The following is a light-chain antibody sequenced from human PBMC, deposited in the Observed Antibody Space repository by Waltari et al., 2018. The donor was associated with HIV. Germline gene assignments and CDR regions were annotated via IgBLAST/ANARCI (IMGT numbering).Light chain of an antibody. CDR2: SVT. J-gene: IGLJ3*02. Sequence: QPALTQPASVSGSLGQSVTISCTGTNNDIGGYNFVSWYQHHPGKAPKVVIFSVTHRPSGVSTRFSGSKSGNTASLTISGLHAEDEADYYCSSYTKTSPLEVFGGGTKVTVL. CDR3: SSYTKTSPLEV. CDR1: NNDIGGYNF. V-gene: IGLV2-14*01.